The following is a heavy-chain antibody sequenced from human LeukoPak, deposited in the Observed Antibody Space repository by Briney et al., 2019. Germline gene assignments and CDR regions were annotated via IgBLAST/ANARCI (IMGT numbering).Heavy chain of an antibody. J-gene: IGHJ6*02. CDR2: IYESSHA. CDR3: ARISYYGSGTYYASIDYGLDV. D-gene: IGHD3-10*01. CDR1: GGSISSGGYF. Sequence: SETLSLTCAVSGGSISSGGYFWSWIRQPPGKGLEWIGYIYESSHALYNPSLKSRVSISGDKSKNQFSLRVNSVTAADTAIYYCARISYYGSGTYYASIDYGLDVWGPGTTVIVSS. V-gene: IGHV4-30-2*01.